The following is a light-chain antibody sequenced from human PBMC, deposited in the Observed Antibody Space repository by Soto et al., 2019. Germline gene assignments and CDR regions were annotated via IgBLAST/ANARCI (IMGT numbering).Light chain of an antibody. J-gene: IGLJ2*01. Sequence: QSALTQTRSVSGSPGQSVTISCTGSSSDVGNYNYVSWYQQHPGRAPKVIIYDVTKRPSGVPDRFSGSKSGTSASLAISGLRSEDEADYYCASWDDSLSACVFGGGTKLTVL. V-gene: IGLV2-11*01. CDR3: ASWDDSLSACV. CDR2: DVT. CDR1: SSDVGNYNY.